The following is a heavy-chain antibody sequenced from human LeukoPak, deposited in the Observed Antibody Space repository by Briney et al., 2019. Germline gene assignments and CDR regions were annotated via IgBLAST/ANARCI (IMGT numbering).Heavy chain of an antibody. CDR3: ARVKGLDYYGSGSYNWFDP. V-gene: IGHV1-18*01. CDR1: GYTFTSYG. Sequence: ASVRVSCKASGYTFTSYGISWVRQAPGQGLEWMGWISAYNGNTNYAQKLQGRVTMTTDTSTSTAYMELRSLRSDDTAVYYCARVKGLDYYGSGSYNWFDPWGQGTLVTVSS. D-gene: IGHD3-10*01. CDR2: ISAYNGNT. J-gene: IGHJ5*02.